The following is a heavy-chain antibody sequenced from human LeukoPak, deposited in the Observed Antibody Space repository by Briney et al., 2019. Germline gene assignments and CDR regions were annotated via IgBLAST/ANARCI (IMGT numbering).Heavy chain of an antibody. CDR3: ARSQGGVVPAPDY. J-gene: IGHJ4*02. Sequence: SETLSLTCAVYGGSFSAYYWSWIRQPPGKGLEWIGEFIHSGGTYYNPSLRSRVTISVDTSKNQFSLKLSSVTAADTAVYYCARSQGGVVPAPDYWGQGTLVTVSS. D-gene: IGHD2-2*01. V-gene: IGHV4-34*12. CDR1: GGSFSAYY. CDR2: FIHSGGT.